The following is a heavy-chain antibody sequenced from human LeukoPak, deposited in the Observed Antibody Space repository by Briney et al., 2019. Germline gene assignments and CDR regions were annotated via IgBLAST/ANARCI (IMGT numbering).Heavy chain of an antibody. Sequence: GGSLRLSCAASGFAFNTYAMHWVRQAPGQGLEWVALIWHDGSHKFYSNSVRGQFTISRGNSKNTVSLQMNNLRPEDTAVYYRAREIFGSGSYPEFWGQGTLVTVSS. J-gene: IGHJ4*02. V-gene: IGHV3-33*01. D-gene: IGHD3-10*01. CDR2: IWHDGSHK. CDR3: AREIFGSGSYPEF. CDR1: GFAFNTYA.